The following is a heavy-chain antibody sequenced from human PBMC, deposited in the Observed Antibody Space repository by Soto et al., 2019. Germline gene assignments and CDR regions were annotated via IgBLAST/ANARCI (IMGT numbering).Heavy chain of an antibody. V-gene: IGHV4-30-4*01. CDR3: ATNGGTYKFDN. J-gene: IGHJ4*02. D-gene: IGHD1-26*01. CDR2: IYYSGST. Sequence: SETLSLTCTVSGASISSGDFYWSWIRQPPGKGLEWIGYIYYSGSTYYNPSLKSRVTMSVDTSKNQVSLKLSSVTAADTAVYYCATNGGTYKFDNWGQGTLVTVS. CDR1: GASISSGDFY.